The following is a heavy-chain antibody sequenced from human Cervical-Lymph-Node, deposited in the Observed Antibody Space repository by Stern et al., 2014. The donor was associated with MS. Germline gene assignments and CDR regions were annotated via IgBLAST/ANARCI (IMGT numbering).Heavy chain of an antibody. J-gene: IGHJ2*01. CDR3: ARVPTDSDYAWYFDL. V-gene: IGHV3-11*01. Sequence: QVQLVQSGGGLVKPGGSLRLSCAVSGFTFSDYYMSWIRQAPGKGPEWVSYISTSGSTFYYADSVKGRFTISRDNARNSLYLQMNSLRAEDTAVYYCARVPTDSDYAWYFDLWGRGTLVTVSS. CDR2: ISTSGSTF. D-gene: IGHD4-11*01. CDR1: GFTFSDYY.